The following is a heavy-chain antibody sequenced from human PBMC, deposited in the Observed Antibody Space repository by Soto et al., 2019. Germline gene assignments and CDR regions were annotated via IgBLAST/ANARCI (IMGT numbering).Heavy chain of an antibody. D-gene: IGHD3-16*01. CDR2: IIPIFGTA. V-gene: IGHV1-69*13. J-gene: IGHJ4*02. Sequence: ASVKVSCKASGGTFSSYAISWVRQAPGQGLEWMGGIIPIFGTANYAQKFQGGVTITADESTSTAYMELSSLRSEDTAVYYCARAHTYYDYVWGTHHGFDYWGQGTLVTVSS. CDR1: GGTFSSYA. CDR3: ARAHTYYDYVWGTHHGFDY.